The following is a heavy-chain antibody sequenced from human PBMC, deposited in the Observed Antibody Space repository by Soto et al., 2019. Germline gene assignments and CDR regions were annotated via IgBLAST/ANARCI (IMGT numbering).Heavy chain of an antibody. V-gene: IGHV3-74*01. CDR3: ADSWLPTSY. Sequence: PGGAVRLSCAASGSSVSHYLIHWVRQAPGKGLVWVSRISPDGRTTTYADSVKGRFTISRDNAKSTLYLQMNSLTVEDGAVYYCADSWLPTSYWGPGTLVTVSS. CDR1: GSSVSHYL. J-gene: IGHJ4*02. D-gene: IGHD3-10*01. CDR2: ISPDGRTT.